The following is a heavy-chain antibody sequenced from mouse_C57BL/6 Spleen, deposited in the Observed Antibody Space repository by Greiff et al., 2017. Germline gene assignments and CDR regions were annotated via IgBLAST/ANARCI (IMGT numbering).Heavy chain of an antibody. J-gene: IGHJ1*03. D-gene: IGHD1-1*01. CDR3: ARDDYYGSSFYWYFDV. Sequence: ESGPGLVKPSQSLSLTCSVTGYSITSGYYWNWIRQFPGNKLEWMGYISYDGSNNYNPSLKNRISITRDTSKNQFFLKLNSVTTEDTATYYCARDDYYGSSFYWYFDVWGTGTTVTVSS. CDR1: GYSITSGYY. V-gene: IGHV3-6*01. CDR2: ISYDGSN.